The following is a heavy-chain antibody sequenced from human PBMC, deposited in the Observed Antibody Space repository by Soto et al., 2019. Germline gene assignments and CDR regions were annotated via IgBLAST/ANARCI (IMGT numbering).Heavy chain of an antibody. Sequence: SETLSLTCTVYGGSFSGYYCSWIRQPPGKGLEWIGEINHSGSTSYNPSLKSRVTISVDTSKNQLSLKLSSVTAADTAVYYCARGYAAPRAADWRQGTLVTVSS. V-gene: IGHV4-34*01. CDR2: INHSGST. D-gene: IGHD2-15*01. CDR1: GGSFSGYY. J-gene: IGHJ4*02. CDR3: ARGYAAPRAAD.